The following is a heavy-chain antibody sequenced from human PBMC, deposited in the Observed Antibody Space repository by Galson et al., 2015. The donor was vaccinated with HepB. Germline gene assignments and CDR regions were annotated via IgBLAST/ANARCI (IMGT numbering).Heavy chain of an antibody. Sequence: SVKVSCKASGYTFTNYGFSWVRQAPGQGLEWMGWISAHNGATNSAQNFQGRLTMTTDIYTTTAYMELRSLSSDDTAVYYCARDLSWGSKGPVVAGTEGDWLDPWGQGTLVIVSS. CDR2: ISAHNGAT. D-gene: IGHD6-19*01. CDR3: ARDLSWGSKGPVVAGTEGDWLDP. CDR1: GYTFTNYG. V-gene: IGHV1-18*01. J-gene: IGHJ5*02.